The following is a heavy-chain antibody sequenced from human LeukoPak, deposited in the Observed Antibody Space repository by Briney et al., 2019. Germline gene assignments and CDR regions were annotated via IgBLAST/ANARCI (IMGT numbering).Heavy chain of an antibody. Sequence: PSETLSPTFTVSGGSISSYYWSWIRQPPGKGLEWIGYIYYSGSTNYNPSLKSRVTISVDTSKNQFSLKLSSVTAADTAVYYCARDHYHDSSGYYALDYWGQGTLVTVSS. J-gene: IGHJ4*02. V-gene: IGHV4-59*01. CDR3: ARDHYHDSSGYYALDY. CDR2: IYYSGST. D-gene: IGHD3-22*01. CDR1: GGSISSYY.